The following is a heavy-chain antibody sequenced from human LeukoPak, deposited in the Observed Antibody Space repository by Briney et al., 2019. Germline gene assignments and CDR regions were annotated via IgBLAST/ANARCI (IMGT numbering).Heavy chain of an antibody. J-gene: IGHJ6*03. CDR3: ARRYCSSTSCYRSVVNYMDV. Sequence: PGGSLRLSCAASGFTFSSYSMNWVRQAPGKGLEWVSSISSSSSYIYYADSVKGRFTISRDNAKNSLYLQMNSLRAEDTAVYYCARRYCSSTSCYRSVVNYMDVWGKGTTVTVSS. D-gene: IGHD2-2*01. V-gene: IGHV3-21*01. CDR2: ISSSSSYI. CDR1: GFTFSSYS.